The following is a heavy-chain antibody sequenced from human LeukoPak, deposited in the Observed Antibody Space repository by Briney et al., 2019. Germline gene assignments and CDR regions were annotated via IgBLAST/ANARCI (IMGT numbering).Heavy chain of an antibody. CDR2: ISTSSSHM. V-gene: IGHV3-21*01. CDR1: GFTFSQYW. J-gene: IGHJ4*02. Sequence: PGGSLRLSCAASGFTFSQYWLSWVRQAPGKGLEWVSSISTSSSHMYYADSVKGRFTISRDNAKNSLYLQMNTLRAEDTAVYYCARDDTSAHFFDYWGQGTLVTVSS. D-gene: IGHD3-10*01. CDR3: ARDDTSAHFFDY.